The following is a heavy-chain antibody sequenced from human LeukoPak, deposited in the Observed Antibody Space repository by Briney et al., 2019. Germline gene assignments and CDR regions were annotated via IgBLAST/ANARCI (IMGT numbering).Heavy chain of an antibody. CDR2: IIPIFGTA. CDR1: GGTFSSYA. J-gene: IGHJ4*02. Sequence: SVKVSCKASGGTFSSYAISWVRQAPGQGLEWMGGIIPIFGTAHYAQKFQGRVTITADESTSTAYMELSSLRSEDTAVYYCARAHPDDYGDYPPDYWGQGTLVTVSS. D-gene: IGHD4-17*01. CDR3: ARAHPDDYGDYPPDY. V-gene: IGHV1-69*13.